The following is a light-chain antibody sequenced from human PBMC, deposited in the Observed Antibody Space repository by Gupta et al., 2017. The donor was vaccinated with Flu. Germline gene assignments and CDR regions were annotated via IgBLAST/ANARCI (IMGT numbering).Light chain of an antibody. V-gene: IGLV1-44*01. CDR1: KANIGSNV. Sequence: HSVLTQPPSASGTPGAEFTITCSGSKANIGSNVVNWYQQHPGTAPKVVIYNNNERPSGVPDRFSGSKSAKSASLAISGLQSEDEADYYCSAWDDSLNGHVFGTGTKVIVL. CDR3: SAWDDSLNGHV. J-gene: IGLJ1*01. CDR2: NNN.